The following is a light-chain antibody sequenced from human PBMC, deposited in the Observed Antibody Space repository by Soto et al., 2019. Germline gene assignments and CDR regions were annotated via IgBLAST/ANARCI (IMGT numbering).Light chain of an antibody. Sequence: EIVLTQSPDTLSLSPGERATLSCRASQSISSTQLVWYQQRPGQAPSLLIFCASSRATGIPDRFSGSGSGTDFTLTISGLEPEDFAVYDCQQDATSPGTFGQGTKVAIK. CDR1: QSISSTQ. V-gene: IGKV3-20*01. CDR2: CAS. CDR3: QQDATSPGT. J-gene: IGKJ1*01.